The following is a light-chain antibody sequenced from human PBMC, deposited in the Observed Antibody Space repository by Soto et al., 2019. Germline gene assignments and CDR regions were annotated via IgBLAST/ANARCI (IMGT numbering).Light chain of an antibody. CDR3: QHYNSFSWT. V-gene: IGKV1-5*01. CDR2: DAS. CDR1: QSITIW. J-gene: IGKJ1*01. Sequence: DIQMTQSPSTLSASVGDRVTITCRASQSITIWLAWYQQKPGKAPKLLIFDASNLESGVPSRFSGSGSGTEFTLTISSLQPYAFATYYCQHYNSFSWTFGQGTKVEIK.